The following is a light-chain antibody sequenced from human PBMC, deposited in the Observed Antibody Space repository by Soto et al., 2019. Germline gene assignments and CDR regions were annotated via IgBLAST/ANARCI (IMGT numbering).Light chain of an antibody. V-gene: IGLV2-14*01. CDR1: SSDVGGHNY. CDR2: EVS. J-gene: IGLJ3*02. CDR3: SSYPTIGNPV. Sequence: QSALTQPASVSGSPGQTITISCTGTSSDVGGHNYLSWYQQHPGKAPKVMIYEVSNRPSGVSNRFSGSKSGNTASLTICGLQPEDEADYFCSSYPTIGNPVFGGGTKITVL.